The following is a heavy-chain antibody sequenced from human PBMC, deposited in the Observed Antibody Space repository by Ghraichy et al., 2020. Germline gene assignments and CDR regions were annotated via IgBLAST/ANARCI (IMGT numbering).Heavy chain of an antibody. J-gene: IGHJ4*02. D-gene: IGHD3-9*01. Sequence: GRSLRLSCAASGFIFSSYSMTWVRQAPGKGLEWVAYISGSGRSIHYADSVKGRFTISRDNAKNSLYLQMNSLRAEDSAVYYCARADSTAYYHYPGYWGQGTLVTVSS. CDR3: ARADSTAYYHYPGY. CDR2: ISGSGRSI. V-gene: IGHV3-21*01. CDR1: GFIFSSYS.